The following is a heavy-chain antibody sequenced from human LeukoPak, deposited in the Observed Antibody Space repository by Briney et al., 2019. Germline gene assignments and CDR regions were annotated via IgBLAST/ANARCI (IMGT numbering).Heavy chain of an antibody. D-gene: IGHD3-22*01. Sequence: GGSLRLSCAASGFTVDSNYLSWVRQAPGKGLEWVSTIYTGGNTYYAASVKGRFTISRDFSKNTVFLHMNSLRAEDTAMYYCARGWGSGYPYWGQGTLVTVSS. CDR2: IYTGGNT. CDR3: ARGWGSGYPY. CDR1: GFTVDSNY. J-gene: IGHJ4*02. V-gene: IGHV3-53*01.